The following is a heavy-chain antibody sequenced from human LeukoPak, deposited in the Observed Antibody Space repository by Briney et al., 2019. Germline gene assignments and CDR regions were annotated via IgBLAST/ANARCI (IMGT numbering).Heavy chain of an antibody. V-gene: IGHV5-51*01. CDR1: GYSFTSYW. CDR3: ARQAGYCSSTSCSGGSIDY. CDR2: IYPGDSNT. J-gene: IGHJ4*02. D-gene: IGHD2-2*01. Sequence: GESLKISCKGSGYSFTSYWIGWVRQMPGKGLEWMGIIYPGDSNTRYSPSFQGQVTISADKSISTAYLQWSSLKASDTAMYYCARQAGYCSSTSCSGGSIDYWGQGTLVTVSS.